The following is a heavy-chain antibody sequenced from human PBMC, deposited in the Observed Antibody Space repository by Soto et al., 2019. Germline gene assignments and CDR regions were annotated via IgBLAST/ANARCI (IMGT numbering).Heavy chain of an antibody. J-gene: IGHJ4*02. CDR3: ARDYRYNWNDDFDY. CDR1: GFTFSSYA. Sequence: GGSLRLSCAASGFTFSSYAMHWVRQAPGKGLEWVAVISYDGSNKYYADSVKGRFTISRDNSKNSLYLQMNSLRAEDTAVYYCARDYRYNWNDDFDYWGKGTLVTVSS. CDR2: ISYDGSNK. V-gene: IGHV3-30-3*01. D-gene: IGHD1-1*01.